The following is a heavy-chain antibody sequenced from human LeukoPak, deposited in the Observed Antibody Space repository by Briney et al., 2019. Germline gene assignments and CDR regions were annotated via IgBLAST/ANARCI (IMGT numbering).Heavy chain of an antibody. V-gene: IGHV3-73*01. J-gene: IGHJ4*02. Sequence: PGGSLRLSCAASGFTFSGSAMHWDRPASGQRLELVSRIRSKANSYGTAYAASVKGRFTISRDDSKNTAYLQMNSLKTEDTAVYYCTRHQITAAADDYWGQGTLVTVSS. CDR3: TRHQITAAADDY. CDR2: IRSKANSYGT. CDR1: GFTFSGSA. D-gene: IGHD6-13*01.